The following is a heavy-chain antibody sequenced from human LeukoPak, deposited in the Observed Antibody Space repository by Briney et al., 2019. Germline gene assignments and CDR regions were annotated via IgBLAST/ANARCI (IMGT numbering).Heavy chain of an antibody. CDR2: ISSSSSYI. CDR3: ARVSGYSYGYSSS. V-gene: IGHV3-21*01. Sequence: GGSLRLSCAASGFTFSSYIMNWVRQAPGKGLEWVSSISSSSSYIYYADSVKGRFTISRDNAKNSLYLQMNSLRAEDTAVYYCARVSGYSYGYSSSWGQGTLVTVSS. D-gene: IGHD5-18*01. CDR1: GFTFSSYI. J-gene: IGHJ5*02.